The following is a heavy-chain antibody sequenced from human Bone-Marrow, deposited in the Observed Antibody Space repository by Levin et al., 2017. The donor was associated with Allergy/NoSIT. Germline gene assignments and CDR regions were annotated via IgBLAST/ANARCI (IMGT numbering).Heavy chain of an antibody. V-gene: IGHV3-11*01. Sequence: RSGGSLRLSCAASGFTFSDYYMSWIRQAPGKGLEWVSYISSSGSTISYADSVKGRFTISRDNAKNSLYLQINSLRAEDTAVYYCASSYCSGGTCYKKLDYWGQGTLVTVSS. D-gene: IGHD2-15*01. CDR1: GFTFSDYY. CDR2: ISSSGSTI. J-gene: IGHJ4*02. CDR3: ASSYCSGGTCYKKLDY.